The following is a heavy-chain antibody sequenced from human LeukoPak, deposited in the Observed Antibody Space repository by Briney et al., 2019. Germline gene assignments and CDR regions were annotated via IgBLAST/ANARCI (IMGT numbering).Heavy chain of an antibody. CDR3: ARGSLGTYDFWSGYYTREYAFDI. CDR1: GGSFSGYY. Sequence: SSETLSLTCAVYGGSFSGYYWSWIRQPPGKGLEWIGEINHSGSTDYNPSLKSRVTISVDTSKNQFSLKLSSVTAADTAVYYCARGSLGTYDFWSGYYTREYAFDIWGQGTMVTVSS. V-gene: IGHV4-34*01. CDR2: INHSGST. D-gene: IGHD3-3*01. J-gene: IGHJ3*02.